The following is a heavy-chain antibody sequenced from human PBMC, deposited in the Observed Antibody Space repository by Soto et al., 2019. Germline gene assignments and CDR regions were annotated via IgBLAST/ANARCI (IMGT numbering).Heavy chain of an antibody. J-gene: IGHJ3*02. CDR2: MNPNSGNT. D-gene: IGHD3-16*02. V-gene: IGHV1-8*01. Sequence: QVQLVQSGAEVKKPGASVKVSCKASGYTFTSYDINWVRQATGQGLEWMGWMNPNSGNTGYAQKFQGRVTMTRNTSMSTAYMELSSLRSEDTAVYYCESDLAVGGYDDIWCSYRLDAFDIWGQGTMVTVSS. CDR3: ESDLAVGGYDDIWCSYRLDAFDI. CDR1: GYTFTSYD.